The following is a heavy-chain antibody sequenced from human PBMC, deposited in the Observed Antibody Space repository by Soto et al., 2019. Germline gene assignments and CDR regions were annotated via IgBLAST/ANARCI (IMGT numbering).Heavy chain of an antibody. Sequence: QPGGSLRLSCAASGFTFSSYAMHWVRQAPGKGLEYVSAISSNGGSTYYANSVKGRFTISRDNSKNTLYLQMGSLRAEDMAVYYCARSIAVAGTPEFDYWGQGALVTVSS. CDR1: GFTFSSYA. J-gene: IGHJ4*02. CDR3: ARSIAVAGTPEFDY. CDR2: ISSNGGST. D-gene: IGHD6-19*01. V-gene: IGHV3-64*01.